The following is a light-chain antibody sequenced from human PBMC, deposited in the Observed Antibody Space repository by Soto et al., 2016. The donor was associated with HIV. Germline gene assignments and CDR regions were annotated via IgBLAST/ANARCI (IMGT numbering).Light chain of an antibody. Sequence: DIQMTQSPASLSASIGDRVTITCRASHGINTYLNWYQQKPAKAPKLLIYAASSLQVGVPPRFSGSGSGTEFTLTISGLQPDDFAIYYCQQYNSYPWTFGQRTKVEIK. J-gene: IGKJ1*01. V-gene: IGKV1-16*01. CDR2: AAS. CDR1: HGINTY. CDR3: QQYNSYPWT.